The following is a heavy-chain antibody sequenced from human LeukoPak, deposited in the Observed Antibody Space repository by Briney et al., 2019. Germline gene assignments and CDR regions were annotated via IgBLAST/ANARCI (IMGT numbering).Heavy chain of an antibody. CDR2: IKQDGREK. V-gene: IGHV3-7*05. D-gene: IGHD3-10*01. J-gene: IGHJ4*02. CDR1: GFNFNNYY. Sequence: GGSLRLSCAASGFNFNNYYMSWVRQAPGKGLEWVANIKQDGREKNYVDSVKGRFTISRDNSKNTLYLQMNSVRAEDTALYYCAKRVGSYYFDSWGQGTLVTVSS. CDR3: AKRVGSYYFDS.